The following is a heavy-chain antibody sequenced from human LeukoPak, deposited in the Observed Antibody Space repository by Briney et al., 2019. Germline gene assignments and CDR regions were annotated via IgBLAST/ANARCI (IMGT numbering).Heavy chain of an antibody. Sequence: ASVKVSCKASGGTFSSYAISWVRQAPGQGREWMGGIIPIFGTANYAQKFQGRVTITADKSTSTAYMELSSLRSEDTAVYYCARRGLRGHYFDYWGQGTLVTVSS. J-gene: IGHJ4*02. CDR1: GGTFSSYA. D-gene: IGHD2-8*01. CDR2: IIPIFGTA. V-gene: IGHV1-69*06. CDR3: ARRGLRGHYFDY.